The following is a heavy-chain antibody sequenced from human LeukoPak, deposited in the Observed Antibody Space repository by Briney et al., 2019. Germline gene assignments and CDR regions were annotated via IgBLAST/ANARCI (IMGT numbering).Heavy chain of an antibody. D-gene: IGHD1-1*01. CDR2: INGHGTTT. CDR3: LKRGSDWTYWYFDL. J-gene: IGHJ2*01. V-gene: IGHV3-74*01. Sequence: GGSLRLSCAASGFIFSSYAMSWVRQGPGKELVWVSRINGHGTTTGYADSVKGRFTISRDNAKNTVYLQMNSLRVEDTAIYYCLKRGSDWTYWYFDLWGRGTRVTVSS. CDR1: GFIFSSYA.